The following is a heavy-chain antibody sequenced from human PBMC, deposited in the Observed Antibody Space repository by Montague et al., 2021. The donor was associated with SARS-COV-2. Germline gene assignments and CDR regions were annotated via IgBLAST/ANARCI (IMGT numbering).Heavy chain of an antibody. J-gene: IGHJ6*02. V-gene: IGHV2-70*01. Sequence: PALVKPTQTLTLTCTFSGFSLSTSGMYVSWIRQPPGKALEWLALIDWDDDKYYSTSLKTRLTISKDTSKNQVVLTMTNMDPVDTATYYCARIPAVTTGLNYYYYYGMDVWGQGTTVTVSS. CDR2: IDWDDDK. D-gene: IGHD4-17*01. CDR3: ARIPAVTTGLNYYYYYGMDV. CDR1: GFSLSTSGMY.